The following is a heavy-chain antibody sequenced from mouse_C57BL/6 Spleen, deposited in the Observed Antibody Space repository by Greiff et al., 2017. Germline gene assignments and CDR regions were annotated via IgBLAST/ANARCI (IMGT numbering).Heavy chain of an antibody. CDR1: GYTFTSYW. D-gene: IGHD2-14*01. V-gene: IGHV1-7*01. CDR3: ARSEEYDEGWFAD. CDR2: INPSSGYT. J-gene: IGHJ3*01. Sequence: QVQLQQSGAELAKPGASVKLSCKASGYTFTSYWMHWVKQRPGQGLEWIGYINPSSGYTKYNQKFKDKATLTADTSSSTAYMQLSRLTYEDSAVYYCARSEEYDEGWFADWGQGTLVTVSA.